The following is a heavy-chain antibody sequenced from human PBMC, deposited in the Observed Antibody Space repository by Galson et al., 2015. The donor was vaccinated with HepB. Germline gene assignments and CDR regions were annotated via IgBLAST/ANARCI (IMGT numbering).Heavy chain of an antibody. V-gene: IGHV1-8*02. CDR1: GYTFTSYY. CDR2: MNPNSGNT. D-gene: IGHD3-10*01. CDR3: ARSTMVRGVIIKNYYYYGMDV. J-gene: IGHJ6*02. Sequence: SVKVSCKASGYTFTSYYMHWVRQAPGQGLEWMGWMNPNSGNTGYAQKFQGRVTMTRNTSISTAYVELSSLRSEDTAVYYCARSTMVRGVIIKNYYYYGMDVWGQGTTVTVSS.